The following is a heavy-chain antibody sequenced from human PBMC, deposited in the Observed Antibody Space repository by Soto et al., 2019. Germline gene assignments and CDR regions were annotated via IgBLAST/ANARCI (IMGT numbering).Heavy chain of an antibody. Sequence: QLQLQESGSGLVKPSQTLSLTCAVSGGCISSGGYSWSWIRQPPGKGLEWIGYIYHSGSTYYNPSLKSRVTISVDRCKNQFSLKLSSVTAADTAVYYCARNGAYCTNGVCYTFVDYWGQGTLVTVSS. CDR2: IYHSGST. V-gene: IGHV4-30-2*01. J-gene: IGHJ4*02. CDR1: GGCISSGGYS. CDR3: ARNGAYCTNGVCYTFVDY. D-gene: IGHD2-8*01.